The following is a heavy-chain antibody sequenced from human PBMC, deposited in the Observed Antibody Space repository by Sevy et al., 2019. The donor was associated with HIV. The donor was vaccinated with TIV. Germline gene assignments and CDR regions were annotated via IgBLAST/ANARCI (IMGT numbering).Heavy chain of an antibody. CDR1: GFTVSSNY. J-gene: IGHJ5*02. CDR3: AYSSSWYAGFDP. CDR2: IYGGGST. D-gene: IGHD6-13*01. V-gene: IGHV3-53*01. Sequence: GGSLRLSCAASGFTVSSNYMSWVRQAPGKGLEWVSVIYGGGSTYYADSVKGRFTISRDNSKNTLYLQMNSLRAEDTAVYYCAYSSSWYAGFDPWGQGTLVTVSS.